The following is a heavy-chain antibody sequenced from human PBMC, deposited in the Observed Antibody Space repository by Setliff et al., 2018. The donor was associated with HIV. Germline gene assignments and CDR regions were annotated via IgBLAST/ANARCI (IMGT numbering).Heavy chain of an antibody. D-gene: IGHD6-19*01. CDR3: ARESNSASSSSGWYLPDY. J-gene: IGHJ4*02. Sequence: ASVKVSCKASGYTFISYGISWVRQAPGQGLEWMGWISAYNGNTNYAQKLQGRVTMTTDTSTSTAYMELRSLSSDDTAVYYCARESNSASSSSGWYLPDYWGQGTLVTVSS. CDR2: ISAYNGNT. CDR1: GYTFISYG. V-gene: IGHV1-18*01.